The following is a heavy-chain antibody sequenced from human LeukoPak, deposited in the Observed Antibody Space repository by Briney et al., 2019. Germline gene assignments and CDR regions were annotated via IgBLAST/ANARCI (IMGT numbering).Heavy chain of an antibody. J-gene: IGHJ3*02. D-gene: IGHD1-20*01. V-gene: IGHV3-73*01. CDR3: TGLTSLFAFDI. CDR2: IRSKANSYAT. CDR1: GFTFSGSA. Sequence: GGSLRLSCAASGFTFSGSAVHWVRQASGKGLEWVGRIRSKANSYATAYAASVKGRFTISRDDSKNTAYLQMNSLKTEDTAVYYCTGLTSLFAFDIWGQGTMVTVSS.